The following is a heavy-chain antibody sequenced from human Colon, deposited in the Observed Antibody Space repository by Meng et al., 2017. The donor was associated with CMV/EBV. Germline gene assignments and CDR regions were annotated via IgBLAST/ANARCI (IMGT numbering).Heavy chain of an antibody. J-gene: IGHJ2*01. D-gene: IGHD2-21*01. CDR1: CKFNNYR. CDR3: ARERGGNIVATRLDFDL. Sequence: CKFNNYRMNWVRQAPGKGLEWVSSISSVGTYISYADSAKGRFTISRDNAKNSLYLQINGLRGEDTAIYYCARERGGNIVATRLDFDLWGRGTLVTVSS. CDR2: ISSVGTYI. V-gene: IGHV3-21*01.